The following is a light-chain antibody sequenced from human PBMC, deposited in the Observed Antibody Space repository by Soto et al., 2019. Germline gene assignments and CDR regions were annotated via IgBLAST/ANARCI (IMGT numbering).Light chain of an antibody. CDR3: SSYTSTNHVV. CDR2: EVT. J-gene: IGLJ2*01. Sequence: QSVLTQPASVSGSPGQSITISCTGTSSDVCGYNYVSWYQQHPGKAPKLVIYEVTKRPSGVSNRFSGSKSGNTASLTISGLQAEDETDYYCSSYTSTNHVVFGGGTKVTVL. V-gene: IGLV2-14*01. CDR1: SSDVCGYNY.